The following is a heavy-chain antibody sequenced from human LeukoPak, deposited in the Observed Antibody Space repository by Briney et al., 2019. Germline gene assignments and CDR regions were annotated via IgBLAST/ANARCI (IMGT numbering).Heavy chain of an antibody. D-gene: IGHD4-17*01. J-gene: IGHJ4*02. V-gene: IGHV4-30-2*01. CDR3: AREKPVTYCFDY. CDR1: GGSISSGGYS. CDR2: IYHSGST. Sequence: SQTLSLTCAVSGGSISSGGYSWSWIRQPPGKGLEWIGYIYHSGSTYYNPSLKSRVTISVDRSKNQFSLKLSSVTAADTAVYYCAREKPVTYCFDYWGQGTLVTVSS.